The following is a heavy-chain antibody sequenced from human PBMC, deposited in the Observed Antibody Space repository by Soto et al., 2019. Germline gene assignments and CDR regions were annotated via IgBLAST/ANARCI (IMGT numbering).Heavy chain of an antibody. D-gene: IGHD3-3*01. CDR2: ISYDGSNK. Sequence: GGSLRLSCAASGFTFSSYGMHWVRQAPGKGLEWVAVISYDGSNKYYADSVKGRFTISRDNSKNTLYLQMNSLRAEDTAVYYCEKLREWLPDYYGMDVWGQGTTVNVSS. J-gene: IGHJ6*02. CDR1: GFTFSSYG. V-gene: IGHV3-30*18. CDR3: EKLREWLPDYYGMDV.